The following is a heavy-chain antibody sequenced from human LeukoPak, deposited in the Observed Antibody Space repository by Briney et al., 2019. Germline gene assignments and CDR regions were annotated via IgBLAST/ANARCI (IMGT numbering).Heavy chain of an antibody. CDR2: IYHSGST. D-gene: IGHD4-17*01. Sequence: PSQTLSLTCAVSGGSISSGGYSWSWIRQPPGKGLEWIGYIYHSGSTYYNPSLKSRVTISVDRSKNQFSLKLSSVTAADTAVYYCARALSECGDYEGSWFVPWGQGTLVTVSS. CDR3: ARALSECGDYEGSWFVP. J-gene: IGHJ5*02. V-gene: IGHV4-30-2*01. CDR1: GGSISSGGYS.